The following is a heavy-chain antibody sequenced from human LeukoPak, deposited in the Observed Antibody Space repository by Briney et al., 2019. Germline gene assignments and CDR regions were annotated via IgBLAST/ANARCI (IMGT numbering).Heavy chain of an antibody. CDR2: ISWDGGST. D-gene: IGHD1-26*01. V-gene: IGHV3-43*01. Sequence: GGSLRLSCAASGFTFDDYTMHWVRQAPGKGLEWVSLISWDGGSTYYADSVKGRFTISRDNSKNSLYLQMNSLRTEDTALYYCAKDIQSLYPWELPDYWGQGTLVTVSS. CDR3: AKDIQSLYPWELPDY. J-gene: IGHJ4*02. CDR1: GFTFDDYT.